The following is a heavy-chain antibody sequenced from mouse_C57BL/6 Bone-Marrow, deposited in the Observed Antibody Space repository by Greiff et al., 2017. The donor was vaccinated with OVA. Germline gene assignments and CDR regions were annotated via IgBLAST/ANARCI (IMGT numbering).Heavy chain of an antibody. D-gene: IGHD1-1*01. CDR1: GYTFTSYG. V-gene: IGHV1-81*01. Sequence: QVQLQQSGAELARPGASVKLSCKASGYTFTSYGISWVKQRTGQGLEWIGEIYPRSGNTYYNEKFKGKATLTADKSSSTAYMELRSLTSEDSAVYFCARSDYYGSSYVGKTFDYWGHGTTLTVSS. CDR3: ARSDYYGSSYVGKTFDY. J-gene: IGHJ2*01. CDR2: IYPRSGNT.